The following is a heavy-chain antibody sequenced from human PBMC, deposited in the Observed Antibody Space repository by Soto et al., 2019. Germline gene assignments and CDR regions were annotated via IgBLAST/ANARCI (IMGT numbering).Heavy chain of an antibody. CDR3: AKAEASFFDY. Sequence: SETLSLTCTVSGGSISSYYWSWIRQPPGKGLEWIGYLYYSGSTSYSPSLKSRVTISVDTSKNQFSLKLTSVTAADTAVYYCAKAEASFFDYWGQGALVTVSS. CDR1: GGSISSYY. J-gene: IGHJ4*02. V-gene: IGHV4-59*01. CDR2: LYYSGST.